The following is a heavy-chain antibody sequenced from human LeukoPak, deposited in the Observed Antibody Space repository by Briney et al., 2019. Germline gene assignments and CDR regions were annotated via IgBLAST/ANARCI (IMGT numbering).Heavy chain of an antibody. V-gene: IGHV4-59*08. CDR1: GDSISSYY. J-gene: IGHJ4*02. Sequence: ETLCLTCTVSGDSISSYYWSWIRQPPGKGLEWIGYVYYSVDTSYNPTLKSRVTISVDTSKNRFSLKLSSVTAADTAVYYCARHSGGIDYWGQGTLVSASS. D-gene: IGHD1-26*01. CDR3: ARHSGGIDY. CDR2: VYYSVDT.